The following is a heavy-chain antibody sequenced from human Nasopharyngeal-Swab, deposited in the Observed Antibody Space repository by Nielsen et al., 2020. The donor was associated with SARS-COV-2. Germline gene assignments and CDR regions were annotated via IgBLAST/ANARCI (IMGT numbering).Heavy chain of an antibody. J-gene: IGHJ4*02. Sequence: GESLKISCAASGFTFSSYWMSWVRQAPGKGLEWVANIKQDGSGKYYVDSVKGRFTISRDNAKNSLYLQMNSLRAEDTAVYYCARDQLSASSGWDYWGQGTLVTVSS. D-gene: IGHD6-19*01. CDR2: IKQDGSGK. V-gene: IGHV3-7*01. CDR1: GFTFSSYW. CDR3: ARDQLSASSGWDY.